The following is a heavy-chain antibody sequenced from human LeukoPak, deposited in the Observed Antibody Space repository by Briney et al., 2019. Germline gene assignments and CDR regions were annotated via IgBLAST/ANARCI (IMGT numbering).Heavy chain of an antibody. J-gene: IGHJ6*04. V-gene: IGHV3-11*06. CDR2: ISSSSSYT. CDR3: ARGWRKFGELFNYYYYYGMDV. D-gene: IGHD3-10*01. CDR1: GFTFSDYY. Sequence: GGSLRLSCAASGFTFSDYYMSRIRQAPGKGLEWVSYISSSSSYTNYADSVKGRFTISRDNAKNSLYLQMNSLRAEDTAVYYCARGWRKFGELFNYYYYYGMDVWGKGTTVTVSS.